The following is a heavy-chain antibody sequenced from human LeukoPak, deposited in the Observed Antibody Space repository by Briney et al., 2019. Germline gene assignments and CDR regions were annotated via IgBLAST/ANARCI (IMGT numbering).Heavy chain of an antibody. J-gene: IGHJ4*02. V-gene: IGHV3-74*01. CDR3: AREESRSSGWYDY. CDR1: GFTFSSYW. D-gene: IGHD6-19*01. Sequence: GGSLRLSCAASGFTFSSYWMHWVRHAPGKGLVWVSRINSDGSSTSYADSVKGRFTISRDNAKNTPYLQMNSLRAEDTAVYYCAREESRSSGWYDYWGQGTLVTVSS. CDR2: INSDGSST.